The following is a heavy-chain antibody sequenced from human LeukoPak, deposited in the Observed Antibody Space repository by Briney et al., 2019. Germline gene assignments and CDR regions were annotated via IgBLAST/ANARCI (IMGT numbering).Heavy chain of an antibody. V-gene: IGHV3-9*01. J-gene: IGHJ4*02. D-gene: IGHD6-19*01. CDR1: GFTFDDYA. CDR2: ISWNSGSI. Sequence: GGSLRLSCAASGFTFDDYAMHWVRQAPGKRLEWVSGISWNSGSIGYADSVKGRFTISRDNAKNSLYLQMNSLRAEDTALYYCAKAHGSGFDYWGQGTLVTVSS. CDR3: AKAHGSGFDY.